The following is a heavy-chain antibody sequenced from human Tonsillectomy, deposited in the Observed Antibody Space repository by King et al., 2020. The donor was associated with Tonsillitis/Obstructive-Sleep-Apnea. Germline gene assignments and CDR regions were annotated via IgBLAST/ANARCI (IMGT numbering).Heavy chain of an antibody. CDR1: GFTFDDYA. D-gene: IGHD1-1*01. J-gene: IGHJ6*03. V-gene: IGHV3-9*01. CDR3: AKDKRSGTGNAFYYMDV. CDR2: IDWRSSNI. Sequence: EVQLVESGGGLVQPGRSLRLSCAASGFTFDDYAMHWVRQAPGKGLEWVSGIDWRSSNIGYADSVKGRFTISRDNAKNSLYLQMNSLRAEDTALYYCAKDKRSGTGNAFYYMDVWGKGTTVTVSS.